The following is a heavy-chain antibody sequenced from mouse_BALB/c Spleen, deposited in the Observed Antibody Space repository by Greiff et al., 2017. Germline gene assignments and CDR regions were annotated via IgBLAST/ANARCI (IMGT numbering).Heavy chain of an antibody. CDR3: ARSGDGYFAY. CDR2: IYPGDGDT. V-gene: IGHV1-87*01. Sequence: VKLVESGAELARPGASVKLSCKASGYTFTSYWMQWVKQRPGQGLEWIGAIYPGDGDTRYTQKFKGKATLTADKSSSTAYMQLSSLASEDSAVYYCARSGDGYFAYWGQGTLVTVSA. D-gene: IGHD2-3*01. CDR1: GYTFTSYW. J-gene: IGHJ3*01.